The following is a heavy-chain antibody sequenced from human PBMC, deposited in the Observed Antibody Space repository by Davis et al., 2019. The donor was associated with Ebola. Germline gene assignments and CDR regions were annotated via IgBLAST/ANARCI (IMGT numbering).Heavy chain of an antibody. CDR2: IYTGDSDT. D-gene: IGHD2-8*02. J-gene: IGHJ3*02. V-gene: IGHV5-51*01. CDR1: DNTFTNYW. Sequence: GESLKISCKGSDNTFTNYWIGWVRQMPGKGLEWMGIIYTGDSDTRYSPSFRGQVTISADKSTKTAFLQWGSLRASDTAMYFCASLRRTITGMDDAFDIWGQGTMVTVSS. CDR3: ASLRRTITGMDDAFDI.